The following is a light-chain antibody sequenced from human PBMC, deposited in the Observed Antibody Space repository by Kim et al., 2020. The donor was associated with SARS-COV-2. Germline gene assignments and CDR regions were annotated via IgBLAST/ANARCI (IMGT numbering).Light chain of an antibody. CDR3: QQNGTSPFT. V-gene: IGKV3-20*01. CDR1: QTLSSHF. CDR2: GAS. J-gene: IGKJ4*01. Sequence: PGETATLSCRASQTLSSHFVAWHWQKPGPAPRLIIYGASSGATSRPDRCSGSGSETDFPLTISRLSPEDFVMYYWQQNGTSPFTFGGGTKVDIK.